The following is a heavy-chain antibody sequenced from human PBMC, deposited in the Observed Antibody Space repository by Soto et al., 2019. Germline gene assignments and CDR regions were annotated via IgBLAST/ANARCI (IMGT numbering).Heavy chain of an antibody. CDR1: GGSISSYY. Sequence: PSETLSLTCTVSGGSISSYYWSWIRQPPGKGLEWIGYIYYSGSTNYNPSLKSRVTISVDTSKNQFSLKLSSVTAADTAVYYCARVNYGSGSYSLYYFDYWGQGTLVTVSS. J-gene: IGHJ4*02. V-gene: IGHV4-59*01. D-gene: IGHD3-10*01. CDR2: IYYSGST. CDR3: ARVNYGSGSYSLYYFDY.